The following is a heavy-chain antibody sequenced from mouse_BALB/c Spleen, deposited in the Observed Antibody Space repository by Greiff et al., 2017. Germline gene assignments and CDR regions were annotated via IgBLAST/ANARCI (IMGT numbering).Heavy chain of an antibody. V-gene: IGHV14-4*02. CDR1: GFNIKDYY. CDR2: IDPENGDT. J-gene: IGHJ2*01. D-gene: IGHD1-1*01. CDR3: NAHYYGSSYGY. Sequence: EVQLQQSGAELVRSGASVKLSCTASGFNIKDYYMHWVKQRPEQGLEWIGWIDPENGDTEYAPKFQGKATMTADTSSNTAYLQLSSLTSEDTAVYYCNAHYYGSSYGYWGQGTTLTVSS.